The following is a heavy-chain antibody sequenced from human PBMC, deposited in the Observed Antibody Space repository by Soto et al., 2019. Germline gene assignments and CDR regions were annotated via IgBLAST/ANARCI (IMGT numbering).Heavy chain of an antibody. J-gene: IGHJ4*02. D-gene: IGHD3-10*01. CDR3: ANTWRGLVTYYQVDY. Sequence: VQLLESGGGLVQPGGSLRLSCAASGFTFSNYAMSWVRQAPGKGLEWVSGISGNGAKTFYADSVKGRLTISRDNSKNTMYLQLNSVRADDTSVYYCANTWRGLVTYYQVDYWGQGTLVTVSS. V-gene: IGHV3-23*01. CDR2: ISGNGAKT. CDR1: GFTFSNYA.